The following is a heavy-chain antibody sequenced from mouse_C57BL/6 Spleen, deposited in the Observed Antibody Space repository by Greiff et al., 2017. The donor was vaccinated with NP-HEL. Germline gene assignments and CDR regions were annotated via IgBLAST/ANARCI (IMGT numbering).Heavy chain of an antibody. V-gene: IGHV1-31*01. CDR1: GYSFTGYY. Sequence: EVQLQESGPELVKPGASVKISCKASGYSFTGYYMHWVKQSHGNILDWIGYIYPYNGVSSYNQKFKGKATLTVDKSSSTAYMELRSLTSEDSAVYYCAREGDYYGSSLYAMDYLGQGTSVTVSS. CDR3: AREGDYYGSSLYAMDY. J-gene: IGHJ4*01. CDR2: IYPYNGVS. D-gene: IGHD1-1*01.